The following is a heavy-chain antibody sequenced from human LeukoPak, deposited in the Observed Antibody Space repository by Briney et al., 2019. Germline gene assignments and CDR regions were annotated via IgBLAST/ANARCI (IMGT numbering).Heavy chain of an antibody. J-gene: IGHJ6*02. CDR1: GGSISSSNYY. CDR2: VYYTGST. Sequence: SETLSLTCTVSGGSISSSNYYWGWIRQPPGKGLEWIGNVYYTGSTYYNTSLKSRVTISVDTSKNQFSLKLSSVTAADTAVYYCAVPGPYYSNYGMDVWGQGTTVTVPS. V-gene: IGHV4-39*01. CDR3: AVPGPYYSNYGMDV.